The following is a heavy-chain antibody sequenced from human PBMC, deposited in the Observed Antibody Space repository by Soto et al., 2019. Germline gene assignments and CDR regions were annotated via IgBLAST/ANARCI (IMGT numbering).Heavy chain of an antibody. CDR1: GGTFSSYA. J-gene: IGHJ4*02. Sequence: ASVKVSCKASGGTFSSYAISWVRQAPGQGLEWMGGIIPIFGTANYAQKFQGRVTITADESTSTAYMELSSLRSEDTAVYYCARAPVVSSSFARSYYFDYWGQGTLVT. CDR2: IIPIFGTA. D-gene: IGHD6-6*01. V-gene: IGHV1-69*13. CDR3: ARAPVVSSSFARSYYFDY.